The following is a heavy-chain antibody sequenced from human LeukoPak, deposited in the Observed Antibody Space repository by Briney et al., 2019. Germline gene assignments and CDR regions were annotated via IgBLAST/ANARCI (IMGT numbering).Heavy chain of an antibody. CDR1: GFTVSSNY. CDR2: IYSGGST. D-gene: IGHD4-11*01. CDR3: ARDSPYSDYLIGGAFNI. V-gene: IGHV3-53*01. J-gene: IGHJ3*02. Sequence: GGSLRLSCAASGFTVSSNYMSWVRQAPGKGLEWVSVIYSGGSTYYADSVKGRFTISRDNSKNTLYLQMNSLGAEDTAVYYCARDSPYSDYLIGGAFNIWGQGTMVTVSS.